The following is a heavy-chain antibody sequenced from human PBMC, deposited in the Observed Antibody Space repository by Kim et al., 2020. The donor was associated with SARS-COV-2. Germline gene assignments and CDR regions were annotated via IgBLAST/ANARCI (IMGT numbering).Heavy chain of an antibody. J-gene: IGHJ4*02. CDR1: GFTFSAHY. Sequence: GGSLRLSCAASGFTFSAHYMNWVRQAPGKGPEWVSHISSSSTTIYYADSVKGRFTISRDNAKNSLYLQMNSLRAEDTALYYCARRGPYFDSWGQGTLGTVSS. CDR2: ISSSSTTI. CDR3: ARRGPYFDS. V-gene: IGHV3-48*01.